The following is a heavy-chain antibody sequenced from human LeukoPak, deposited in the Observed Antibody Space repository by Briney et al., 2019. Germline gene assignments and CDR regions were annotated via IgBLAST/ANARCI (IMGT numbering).Heavy chain of an antibody. J-gene: IGHJ5*02. CDR3: ASTPLTNTPCRGGDCYGNWFDP. Sequence: SETLSLTCTVSGGSISSYYWSWIRQPPGKGLEWIGYIYYSGSTNYNPSLKSRVTISVDTSKNQFSLKLSSVTAADTAVYYCASTPLTNTPCRGGDCYGNWFDPWGQGTLVTVSS. D-gene: IGHD2-21*02. V-gene: IGHV4-59*01. CDR2: IYYSGST. CDR1: GGSISSYY.